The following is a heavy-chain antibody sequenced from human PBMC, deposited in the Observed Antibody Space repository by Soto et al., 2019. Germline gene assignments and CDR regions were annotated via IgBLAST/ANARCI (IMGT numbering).Heavy chain of an antibody. CDR3: VRQIYDSDTGPNFQYYFDS. Sequence: GESLKISCKGYGYSFAGYWITWVRQKPGKGLEWMGRIDPSDSQTYYSPSFRGHVTISVTKSITTVFLQWSSLRASDTAMYYCVRQIYDSDTGPNFQYYFDSWGQGTPVTVSS. CDR1: GYSFAGYW. J-gene: IGHJ4*02. V-gene: IGHV5-10-1*01. D-gene: IGHD3-22*01. CDR2: IDPSDSQT.